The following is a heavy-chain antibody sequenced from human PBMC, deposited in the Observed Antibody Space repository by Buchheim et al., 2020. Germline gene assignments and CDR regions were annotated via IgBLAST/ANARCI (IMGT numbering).Heavy chain of an antibody. CDR2: INSDGSST. V-gene: IGHV3-74*02. CDR1: GFTFSSYW. Sequence: VQLVESGGGVVQPGRSLRLSCAASGFTFSSYWMHWVRQAPGKGLVWVSRINSDGSSTSYADSVKGRFTISRDNAKNTLYLQMNSLRAEDTAVYYCARVRDGTIFGVVTALWVDYYGMDVWGQGTT. J-gene: IGHJ6*02. CDR3: ARVRDGTIFGVVTALWVDYYGMDV. D-gene: IGHD3-3*01.